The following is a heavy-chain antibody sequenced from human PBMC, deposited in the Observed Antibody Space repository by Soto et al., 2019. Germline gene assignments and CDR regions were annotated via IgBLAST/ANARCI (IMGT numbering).Heavy chain of an antibody. CDR3: ARGAMGYYYGMDV. Sequence: GGSLRLSCAASGFTFSSYSMNWVRQAPGKGLEWVSSISSSSSYIYYADSVKGRFTISRDNAKNSLYLQMNSLRAEDTAVYYCARGAMGYYYGMDVWGQGTTVTVSS. D-gene: IGHD2-8*01. CDR2: ISSSSSYI. CDR1: GFTFSSYS. V-gene: IGHV3-21*01. J-gene: IGHJ6*02.